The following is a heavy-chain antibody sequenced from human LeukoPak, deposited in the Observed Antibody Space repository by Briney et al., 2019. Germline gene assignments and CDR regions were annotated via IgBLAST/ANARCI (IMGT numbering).Heavy chain of an antibody. V-gene: IGHV3-21*01. D-gene: IGHD3-16*02. CDR3: ARTEGYDYVWGSYRLFDY. CDR2: ISSSSSYI. CDR1: GFTFSCYS. J-gene: IGHJ4*02. Sequence: GGSLRLSCAASGFTFSCYSMNWVRQAPGKGLEWVSSISSSSSYIYYADSVKGRYTISRDNAKNSLYLQMNSLRAEDTAVYYCARTEGYDYVWGSYRLFDYWGQGTLVTVSS.